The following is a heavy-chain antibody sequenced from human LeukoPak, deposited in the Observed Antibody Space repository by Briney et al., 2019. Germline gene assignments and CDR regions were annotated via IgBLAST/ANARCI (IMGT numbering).Heavy chain of an antibody. Sequence: PSETLSLTCTVSGGSISSYYWSWIRQPPGKGLEWIGYIFYSGSTNCNPSLKSRLTMSVDTSKNQFSLKLSSVTAADTAVYYCARADYVWGSYRPYYFDYWGQGTLVTVSS. CDR3: ARADYVWGSYRPYYFDY. J-gene: IGHJ4*02. D-gene: IGHD3-16*02. CDR1: GGSISSYY. V-gene: IGHV4-59*01. CDR2: IFYSGST.